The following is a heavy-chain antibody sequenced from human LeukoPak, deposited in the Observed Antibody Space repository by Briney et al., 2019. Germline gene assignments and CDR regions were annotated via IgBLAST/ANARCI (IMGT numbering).Heavy chain of an antibody. V-gene: IGHV3-48*01. Sequence: GGSLRLSCEASGLTFSTHSMNWVRQAPGKGLEWVSYISTISSTIYYADSVKGRFTISRDDAKSSVYLQMNSLRVEDTAVYYCAHYSGYGSGYWGQGTLVTVSS. CDR3: AHYSGYGSGY. CDR1: GLTFSTHS. J-gene: IGHJ4*02. D-gene: IGHD5-12*01. CDR2: ISTISSTI.